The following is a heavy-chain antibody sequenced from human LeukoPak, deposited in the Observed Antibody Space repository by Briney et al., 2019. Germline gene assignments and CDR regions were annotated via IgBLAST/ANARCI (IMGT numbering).Heavy chain of an antibody. J-gene: IGHJ4*02. V-gene: IGHV4-59*01. CDR3: VKHGSGWSFDY. CDR1: SASISSYY. CDR2: IQNTGGT. Sequence: PSETLSLACTVSSASISSYYWGWIRQSPGKGLEWIGYIQNTGGTTCIPSLKSRVRISKDTSKNQFSLQVRSVTAADTAVYYCVKHGSGWSFDYWGQGTLVTVSS. D-gene: IGHD6-19*01.